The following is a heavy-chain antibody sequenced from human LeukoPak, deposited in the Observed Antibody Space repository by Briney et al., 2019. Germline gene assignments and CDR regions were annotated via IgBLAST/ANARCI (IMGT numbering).Heavy chain of an antibody. Sequence: PGGSLRLSCAASGFXFSSYYIHWVRQAPGKGLVWVSRIDSDGNITTYADSVKGRFTISRDNAKNTLYLQMNSLRAEDTAVYYCARISYDSSGYYDYWGQGTLVTVSS. V-gene: IGHV3-74*01. CDR3: ARISYDSSGYYDY. J-gene: IGHJ4*02. CDR2: IDSDGNIT. D-gene: IGHD3-22*01. CDR1: GFXFSSYY.